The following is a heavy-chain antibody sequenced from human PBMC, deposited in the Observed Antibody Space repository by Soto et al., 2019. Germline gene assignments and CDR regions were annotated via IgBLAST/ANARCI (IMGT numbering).Heavy chain of an antibody. CDR3: AKVGSGVLSAAMVDY. J-gene: IGHJ4*02. V-gene: IGHV3-23*01. CDR1: GFTFSSYA. Sequence: EVQLLESGGGLVQPGGSLRLSCAASGFTFSSYAMSWVRQAPWKGLEWVSAISSSGGSTYYADSVKGRFTISRDNSKNTLYMQMTSLRAEDTAVYYCAKVGSGVLSAAMVDYWGQGTLVTVSS. D-gene: IGHD2-2*01. CDR2: ISSSGGST.